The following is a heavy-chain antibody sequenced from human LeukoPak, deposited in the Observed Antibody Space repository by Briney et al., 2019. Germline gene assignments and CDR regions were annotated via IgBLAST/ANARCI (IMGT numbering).Heavy chain of an antibody. CDR1: GYSFTSYW. CDR2: IYPGDSDT. CDR3: ARSYYYGSGQSYYYYMDV. D-gene: IGHD3-10*01. Sequence: GESLKISRKGSGYSFTSYWIGWVRQMPGKGLEWMGIIYPGDSDTRYSPSFQGQVTISADKSISTAYLQWSSLKASDTAMYYCARSYYYGSGQSYYYYMDVWGKGTTVTVSS. V-gene: IGHV5-51*01. J-gene: IGHJ6*03.